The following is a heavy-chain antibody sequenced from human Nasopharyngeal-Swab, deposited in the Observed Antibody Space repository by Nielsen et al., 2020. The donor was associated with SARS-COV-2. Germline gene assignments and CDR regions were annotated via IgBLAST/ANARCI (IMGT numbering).Heavy chain of an antibody. V-gene: IGHV4-34*01. CDR2: INHSGST. D-gene: IGHD3-10*01. J-gene: IGHJ5*02. Sequence: GSLRLSCAAYGGSFSGYSWSWIRQPPGKGLEWIGEINHSGSTNYNPSLKSRVTISVDTSKNQFSLKLSSVSVADTAVYYCARARRPSSMVRHRLNWFDPWGQGTLVTVSS. CDR1: GGSFSGYS. CDR3: ARARRPSSMVRHRLNWFDP.